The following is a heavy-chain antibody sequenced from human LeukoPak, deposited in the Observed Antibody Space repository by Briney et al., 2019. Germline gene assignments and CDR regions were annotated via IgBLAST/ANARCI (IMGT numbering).Heavy chain of an antibody. CDR1: GYSFISYW. V-gene: IGHV5-51*01. Sequence: GGALKISFKGSGYSFISYWIGWVRQVPGKGLEGMGIIDPGDSDTRYSPSFQGQVTISADKSISTAYLQWSSLKASDTAMYYCARLGSGSDYWGQGTLVAVSS. J-gene: IGHJ4*02. CDR2: IDPGDSDT. D-gene: IGHD6-19*01. CDR3: ARLGSGSDY.